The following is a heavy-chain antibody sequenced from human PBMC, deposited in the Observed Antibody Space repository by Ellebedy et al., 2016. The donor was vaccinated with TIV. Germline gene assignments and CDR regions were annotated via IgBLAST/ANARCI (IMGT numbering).Heavy chain of an antibody. CDR3: TTDEGGSFDS. V-gene: IGHV3-74*01. J-gene: IGHJ4*02. D-gene: IGHD2-15*01. CDR1: GFTFSTYS. Sequence: GESLKISCVASGFTFSTYSMNWVRQAPGKGLVWVSRISRDGDYTNYADSVKGRFTISRDNARKTLYLQMNGLRPEDTAVYYCTTDEGGSFDSWGQGTLVTVSS. CDR2: ISRDGDYT.